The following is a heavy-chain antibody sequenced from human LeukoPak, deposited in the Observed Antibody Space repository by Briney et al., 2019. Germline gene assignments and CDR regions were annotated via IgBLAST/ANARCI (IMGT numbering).Heavy chain of an antibody. CDR1: GYTFTSYD. CDR3: ARDHRYSGSYFWFDP. Sequence: GASVKVSCKASGYTFTSYDINWVRQATGQGLEWMGWMNPNSGNTGYAQKFQGRVTMTRNTSISTAYMELSSLRSDDTAVYYCARDHRYSGSYFWFDPWGQGTLVTVSS. J-gene: IGHJ5*02. V-gene: IGHV1-8*01. D-gene: IGHD1-26*01. CDR2: MNPNSGNT.